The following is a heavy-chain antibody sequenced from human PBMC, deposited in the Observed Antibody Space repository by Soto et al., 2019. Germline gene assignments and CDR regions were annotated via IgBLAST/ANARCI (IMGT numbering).Heavy chain of an antibody. CDR2: INPAGSGR. D-gene: IGHD6-13*01. CDR1: GISFINHY. J-gene: IGHJ5*02. V-gene: IGHV1-46*03. CDR3: ARDNSRTFPAAPGDKKSDWSGWWFDP. Sequence: QVQLLQSGAEVKKPGASVKISCKASGISFINHYVHWVRQARGQGPEWMGVINPAGSGRVYALKLQDRVTVTRDTSTSTVYLELNSLTSEDTAIYYCARDNSRTFPAAPGDKKSDWSGWWFDPWGQGTLVTVST.